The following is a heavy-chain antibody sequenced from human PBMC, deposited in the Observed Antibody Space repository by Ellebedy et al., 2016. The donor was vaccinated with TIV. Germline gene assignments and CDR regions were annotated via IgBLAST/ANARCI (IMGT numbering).Heavy chain of an antibody. D-gene: IGHD6-13*01. CDR2: IKTKTDGGTT. Sequence: PGGSLRLSCAAFGFTFSNAWMSWVRQAPGKGLEWVGRIKTKTDGGTTDYAAPVKGRFTISRDDSKNTLYLQMNSLKTEDTAVYYCTTDEGYISTWPTKWFDPWGQGTLVTVSS. V-gene: IGHV3-15*01. J-gene: IGHJ5*02. CDR3: TTDEGYISTWPTKWFDP. CDR1: GFTFSNAW.